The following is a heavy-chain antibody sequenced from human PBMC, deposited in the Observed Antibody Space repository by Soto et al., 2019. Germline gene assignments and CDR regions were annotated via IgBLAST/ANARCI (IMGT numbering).Heavy chain of an antibody. V-gene: IGHV1-18*01. CDR3: ARIADDGSGSYYFIIDY. Sequence: QVPLVQSGAEVKKPGASVKVSCKASGYTFTSYGISWVRQAPGQGLEWMGWISAYNGNTNYAQKLQGRVTMTTDTSTSTAYMELRSLRSDDTAVYYCARIADDGSGSYYFIIDYWGQGTLVTVSS. CDR2: ISAYNGNT. CDR1: GYTFTSYG. J-gene: IGHJ4*02. D-gene: IGHD3-10*01.